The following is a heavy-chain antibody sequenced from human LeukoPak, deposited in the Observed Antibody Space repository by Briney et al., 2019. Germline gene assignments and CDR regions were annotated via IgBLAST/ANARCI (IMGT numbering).Heavy chain of an antibody. V-gene: IGHV3-53*01. D-gene: IGHD4-17*01. CDR2: VYSGGNT. J-gene: IGHJ6*02. CDR3: ARDTDYGDYFDGMDV. CDR1: GFTVSDYY. Sequence: GGSLRLSCAASGFTVSDYYMSWVRQAPGEGLEWVSVVYSGGNTYYADSVKGRFTISRDNSKNTLYLQMNSLRAEDTAVYFCARDTDYGDYFDGMDVWGQGTTVTVSS.